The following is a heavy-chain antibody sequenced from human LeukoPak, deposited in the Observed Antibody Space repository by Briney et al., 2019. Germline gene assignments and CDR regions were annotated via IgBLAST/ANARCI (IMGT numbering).Heavy chain of an antibody. J-gene: IGHJ3*02. V-gene: IGHV3-23*01. CDR1: GFTFSSYS. Sequence: GGSLRLSCAASGFTFSSYSMNWVRQAPGKGLEWVSAISGSGDTYYADAVKGRFTISRGNSRNRVDLQMSSLRPEDTAVYYCAKGGGPKLKDAFDIWGQGTVVTVSA. CDR3: AKGGGPKLKDAFDI. CDR2: ISGSGDT. D-gene: IGHD1-1*01.